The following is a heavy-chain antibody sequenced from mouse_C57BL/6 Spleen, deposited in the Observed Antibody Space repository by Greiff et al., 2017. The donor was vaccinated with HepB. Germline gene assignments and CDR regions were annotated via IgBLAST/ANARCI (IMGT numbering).Heavy chain of an antibody. CDR3: ARPHYDDDPFAY. D-gene: IGHD2-4*01. J-gene: IGHJ3*01. V-gene: IGHV5-17*01. CDR1: GFTFSDYG. Sequence: DVKLVESGGGLVKPGGSLKLSCAASGFTFSDYGMHWVRQAPEKGLEWVAYISSGSSTIYYADTVKGRFTISRDNAKNTLFLQMTSLRSEDTAMYYGARPHYDDDPFAYWGQGTLVTVSA. CDR2: ISSGSSTI.